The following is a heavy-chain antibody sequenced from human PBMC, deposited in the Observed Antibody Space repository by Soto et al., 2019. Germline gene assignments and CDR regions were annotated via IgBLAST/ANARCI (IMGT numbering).Heavy chain of an antibody. CDR2: INPYNGNT. CDR3: ARGMSGSDSYYLDD. J-gene: IGHJ4*02. D-gene: IGHD5-12*01. CDR1: GYIFNTYG. V-gene: IGHV1-18*01. Sequence: ASVKVSCKATGYIFNTYGISWVRQAPGQGLEWVGWINPYNGNTNYALEFQGRVTMTTDTSTSTAYMNLRSLRSDDTAVYYCARGMSGSDSYYLDDWGQGTLVTVSS.